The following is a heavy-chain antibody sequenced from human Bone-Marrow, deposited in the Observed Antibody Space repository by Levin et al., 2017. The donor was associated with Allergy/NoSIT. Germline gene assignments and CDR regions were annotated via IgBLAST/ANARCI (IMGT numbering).Heavy chain of an antibody. D-gene: IGHD6-6*01. Sequence: TGGSLRLSCAASGFTFSSYTMNWVRQAPGKGLEWVSFISSSSSPIYYADSVKGRFTISRDNAKNSLYLQMNSLRAEDTAVYYCAREFSSSSRKTWDYWGQGTLVTVSS. V-gene: IGHV3-21*01. CDR3: AREFSSSSRKTWDY. CDR1: GFTFSSYT. CDR2: ISSSSSPI. J-gene: IGHJ4*02.